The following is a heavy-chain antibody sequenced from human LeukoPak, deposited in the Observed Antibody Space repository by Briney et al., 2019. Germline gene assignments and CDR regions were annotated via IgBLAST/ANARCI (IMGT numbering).Heavy chain of an antibody. V-gene: IGHV3-11*01. Sequence: PGGSLRLSCAASGFTFSDYYMSWIRQAPGKGLEWVSYISSSNSSIYYAESVKGRFTISRDNAKNSLFLQMNSLRAEDTAVYYCARGRRITIFGVVTQGAFDIWGHGTLVTV. CDR2: ISSSNSSI. D-gene: IGHD3-3*01. CDR3: ARGRRITIFGVVTQGAFDI. J-gene: IGHJ3*02. CDR1: GFTFSDYY.